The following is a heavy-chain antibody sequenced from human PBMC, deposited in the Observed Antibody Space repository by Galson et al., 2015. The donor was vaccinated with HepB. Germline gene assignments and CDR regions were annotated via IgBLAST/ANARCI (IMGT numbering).Heavy chain of an antibody. V-gene: IGHV5-10-1*01. CDR3: AAIAVADPGSQPLAEYFQH. J-gene: IGHJ1*01. CDR2: IDPSDSYT. CDR1: GYSFTSYW. Sequence: QSGAEVKKPGESLRISCKGSGYSFTSYWISWVRQMPGKGLEWMGRIDPSDSYTNYSPSFQGHVTISADKSISTAFLQWSSLKASDTAMYYCAAIAVADPGSQPLAEYFQHWGQGTLVTVSS. D-gene: IGHD6-19*01.